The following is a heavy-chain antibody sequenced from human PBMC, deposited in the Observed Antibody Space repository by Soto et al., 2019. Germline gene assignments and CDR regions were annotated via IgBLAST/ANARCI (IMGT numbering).Heavy chain of an antibody. CDR1: GFTFSSYP. V-gene: IGHV3-30*18. CDR3: AKGLLAIVGTTLPRDAFNI. J-gene: IGHJ3*02. Sequence: TGWSLRLSCAASGFTFSSYPMILVRQAPEKGLEWVAVISHDGSYKYYGDAVKGRFTISRDTSKNAVYLEMNSLRPEDTAVYYCAKGLLAIVGTTLPRDAFNIWGEGTVVTVS. D-gene: IGHD1-26*01. CDR2: ISHDGSYK.